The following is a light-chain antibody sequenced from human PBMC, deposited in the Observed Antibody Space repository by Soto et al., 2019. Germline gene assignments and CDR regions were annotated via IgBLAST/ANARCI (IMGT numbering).Light chain of an antibody. CDR1: SSNIGNNY. CDR2: DNN. V-gene: IGLV1-51*01. Sequence: QSVLTQPPSVSAAPGQKVTISCSGSSSNIGNNYVSWYQQRPGTAPKLLIYDNNKRPSGIPDRFSGSKSGTSATLGITGLQTGDEADYYCGTWDSSLSAYVFGTGTQLTVL. J-gene: IGLJ1*01. CDR3: GTWDSSLSAYV.